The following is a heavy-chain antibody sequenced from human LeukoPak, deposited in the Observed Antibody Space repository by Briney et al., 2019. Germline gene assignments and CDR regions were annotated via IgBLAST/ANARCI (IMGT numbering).Heavy chain of an antibody. CDR2: IYTSGST. J-gene: IGHJ6*03. V-gene: IGHV4-4*09. CDR3: ARQVYDFWSGYYGAYYYYMDV. D-gene: IGHD3-3*01. CDR1: GGSISSYY. Sequence: ASETLSLTCTVSGGSISSYYWSWIRQPPGKGLEWIGYIYTSGSTNYNPSLKSRVTISVDTSKNQFSLKLSSVTAADTAVYYCARQVYDFWSGYYGAYYYYMDVWGKGITVTVS.